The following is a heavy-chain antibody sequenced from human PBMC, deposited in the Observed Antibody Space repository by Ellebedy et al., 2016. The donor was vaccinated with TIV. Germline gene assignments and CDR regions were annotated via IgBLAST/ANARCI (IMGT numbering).Heavy chain of an antibody. Sequence: GESLKISCVASGFSFSRYEMNWVRQAPGKGLQWVAAVSYDGSQRYYADSVKGRFTISRDNSHNSVFLQMNSLRPEDTAFYYCAKDLTTTVTTGAFDFWGQGTLVTVSS. CDR3: AKDLTTTVTTGAFDF. CDR1: GFSFSRYE. V-gene: IGHV3-30*01. D-gene: IGHD4-17*01. CDR2: VSYDGSQR. J-gene: IGHJ4*02.